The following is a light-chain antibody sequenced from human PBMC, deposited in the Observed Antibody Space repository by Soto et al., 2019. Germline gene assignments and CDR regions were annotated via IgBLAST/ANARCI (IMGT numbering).Light chain of an antibody. Sequence: EIVLTQSPGTLSLSPGERATLSCRASQSVSSTYIAWYQQNPGRAPRLLIYGASSRATGIPDRFSGSGSGTDFTLTINRLEPEDFAVYFCQQYGRSPPFTFGQGPRWIS. CDR3: QQYGRSPPFT. V-gene: IGKV3-20*01. CDR2: GAS. J-gene: IGKJ2*01. CDR1: QSVSSTY.